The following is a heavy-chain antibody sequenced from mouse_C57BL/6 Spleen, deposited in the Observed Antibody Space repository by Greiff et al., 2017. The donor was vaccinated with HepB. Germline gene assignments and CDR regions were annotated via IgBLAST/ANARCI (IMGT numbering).Heavy chain of an antibody. V-gene: IGHV1-26*01. CDR3: ARRTSLDY. CDR2: INPNNGGS. Sequence: EVQLQQSGPELVKPGASVKISCKASGYTFTDYYMNWVKQSHGKSLEWIGDINPNNGGSSYNQKFKGKATFTVDKTSSTAYMELRSLTSEDSAVYYCARRTSLDYWGQGTTLTVSS. CDR1: GYTFTDYY. J-gene: IGHJ2*01.